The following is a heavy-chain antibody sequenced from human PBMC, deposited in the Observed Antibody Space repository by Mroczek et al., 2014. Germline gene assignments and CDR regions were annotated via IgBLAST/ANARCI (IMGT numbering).Heavy chain of an antibody. V-gene: IGHV4-34*01. CDR1: GGSFSGYY. CDR3: ARDLRGDRKYYYYYYGMDV. CDR2: INHSGST. J-gene: IGHJ6*02. D-gene: IGHD2-21*02. Sequence: QVQLQQWGAGLLKPSETLSLTCAVYGGSFSGYYWSWIRQPPGKGLEWIGEINHSGSTNYNPSLKSRVTISVDTSKNQFSLKLSSVTAADTAVYYCARDLRGDRKYYYYYYGMDVVGPRDHGHRLL.